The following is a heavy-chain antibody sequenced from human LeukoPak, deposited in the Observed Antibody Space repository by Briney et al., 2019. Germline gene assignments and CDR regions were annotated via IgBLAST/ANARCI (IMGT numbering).Heavy chain of an antibody. Sequence: PGGSLRLSCAASGFTFSSYWMSWVRQAPGKGLEWVANIKQVGSEKHYVDSVKGRFTISRDNAKNSLYLQMNSLRAEDTAVYSCARDRDFWGGYYIDYWGQGTLVTVSS. CDR2: IKQVGSEK. CDR3: ARDRDFWGGYYIDY. D-gene: IGHD3-3*01. J-gene: IGHJ4*02. CDR1: GFTFSSYW. V-gene: IGHV3-7*01.